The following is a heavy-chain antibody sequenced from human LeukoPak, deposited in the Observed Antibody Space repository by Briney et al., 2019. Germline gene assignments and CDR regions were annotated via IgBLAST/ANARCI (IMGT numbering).Heavy chain of an antibody. J-gene: IGHJ4*02. CDR3: ARAAYASGGYLFDY. Sequence: SETLFLTCTVSGGSISDYYWSWIRQPPGKGLEWIGYIHYSGSTNYNPSLKSRITISVDTSKNHFSLKLSSVTAADTAVYYCARAAYASGGYLFDYWGQGALVTVSS. CDR1: GGSISDYY. V-gene: IGHV4-59*01. D-gene: IGHD3-10*01. CDR2: IHYSGST.